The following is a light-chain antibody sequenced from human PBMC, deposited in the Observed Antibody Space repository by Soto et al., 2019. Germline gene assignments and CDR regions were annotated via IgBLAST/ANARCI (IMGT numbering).Light chain of an antibody. Sequence: EVVLTQSPGTLSLSPGERATLSCRASQSFSSSNLAWYQHKPGQPPKLIVYSASRRATRIPDRFSGSGSGTHFTLTISRLEPEDFALYYCQRYGGSPPVTFGGGTKVDIK. J-gene: IGKJ4*01. CDR1: QSFSSSN. CDR3: QRYGGSPPVT. V-gene: IGKV3-20*01. CDR2: SAS.